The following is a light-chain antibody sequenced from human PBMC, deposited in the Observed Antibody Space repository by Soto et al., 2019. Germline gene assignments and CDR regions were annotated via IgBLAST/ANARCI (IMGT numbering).Light chain of an antibody. CDR1: SSDVGSYNL. CDR2: EGS. CDR3: CSYAGSSTWV. V-gene: IGLV2-23*01. Sequence: QSALTQPASVSGSPGQSITISCTGTSSDVGSYNLVSWYQQHPGKAPNLMIYEGSKRPSGVSNRFSGSKSGNTASLTISGLQEEDEADYYCCSYAGSSTWVFGGGTKLTVL. J-gene: IGLJ3*02.